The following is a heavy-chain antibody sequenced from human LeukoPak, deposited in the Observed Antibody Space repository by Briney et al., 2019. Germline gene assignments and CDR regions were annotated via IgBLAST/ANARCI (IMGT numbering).Heavy chain of an antibody. CDR2: ISGRGVST. D-gene: IGHD3-10*01. J-gene: IGHJ1*01. CDR3: ASRTNSGPPF. Sequence: GGSLRLSCAASGFTFSSYAMSGVRQAPGKGPEWASGISGRGVSTYYADSVKGRFTISRDNSKNTLSLQMNSLRGDDTAVYYCASRTNSGPPFWGQGTLVTVSS. V-gene: IGHV3-23*01. CDR1: GFTFSSYA.